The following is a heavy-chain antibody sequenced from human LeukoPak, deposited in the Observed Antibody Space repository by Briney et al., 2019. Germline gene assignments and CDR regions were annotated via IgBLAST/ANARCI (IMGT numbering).Heavy chain of an antibody. Sequence: PGGSLRLSCAASGFTFSSYSMNWVRQAPGKGLEWVSSISSRSSYIYYADSVKGRFTISRDNAKNSLYLQMNSLRAEDTAVYYCARERHYYDSSGYYYPDFDYWGQGTLVTVPS. V-gene: IGHV3-21*01. D-gene: IGHD3-22*01. J-gene: IGHJ4*02. CDR1: GFTFSSYS. CDR2: ISSRSSYI. CDR3: ARERHYYDSSGYYYPDFDY.